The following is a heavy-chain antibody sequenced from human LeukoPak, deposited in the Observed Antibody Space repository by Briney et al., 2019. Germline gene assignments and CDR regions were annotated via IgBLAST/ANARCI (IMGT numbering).Heavy chain of an antibody. Sequence: SETLSLTCTVSGGSISSSSYYWGWIRQPPGKGLEWIGEIYHSGSTNYNPSLKSRVTISVDKSKNQFSLKLSSVTAADTAVYYCARGRMVRGVIHHIDYWGQGTLVTVSS. D-gene: IGHD3-10*01. CDR3: ARGRMVRGVIHHIDY. J-gene: IGHJ4*02. V-gene: IGHV4-39*07. CDR1: GGSISSSSYY. CDR2: IYHSGST.